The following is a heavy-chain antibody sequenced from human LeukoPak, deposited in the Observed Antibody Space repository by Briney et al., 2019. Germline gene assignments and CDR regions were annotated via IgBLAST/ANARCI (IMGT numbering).Heavy chain of an antibody. CDR2: IYSGGST. D-gene: IGHD3-16*02. Sequence: PGGSLRLSCAASGFTVSSNYMSWVRQAPGKGLEWVSVIYSGGSTYYADSVKGRFTISRDNSKNTLYLQMNSLRAEDTAVYYCASGVWGSYRYTGRDYWGQGTLVTVSS. J-gene: IGHJ4*02. V-gene: IGHV3-66*02. CDR1: GFTVSSNY. CDR3: ASGVWGSYRYTGRDY.